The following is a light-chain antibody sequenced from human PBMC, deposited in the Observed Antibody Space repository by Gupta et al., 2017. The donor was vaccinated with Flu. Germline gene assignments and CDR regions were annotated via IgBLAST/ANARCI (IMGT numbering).Light chain of an antibody. J-gene: IGLJ3*02. CDR1: SGHSSDA. CDR3: QTWGTGIRV. CDR2: LNSDGSH. V-gene: IGLV4-69*01. Sequence: SGHSSDAIAWHQQQPEKGPRYLMKLNSDGSHSKGDGIPDRFSGSSSGAERYLTISSLQSEDEADYYCQTWGTGIRVFGGGTKLTVL.